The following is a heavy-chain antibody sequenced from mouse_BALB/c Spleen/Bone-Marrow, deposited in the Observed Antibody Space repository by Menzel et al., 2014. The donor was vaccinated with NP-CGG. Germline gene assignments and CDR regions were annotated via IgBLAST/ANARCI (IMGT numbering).Heavy chain of an antibody. V-gene: IGHV3-2*02. CDR1: GYLITSDYA. D-gene: IGHD1-1*01. J-gene: IGHJ2*01. CDR2: ISYSGST. Sequence: EVKLVESGPGLVKPSQSLSLTCTVTGYLITSDYAWNWIRQFPGNKLEWMGYISYSGSTSYNPSLKSRISITRDTSKNQFFLQLNSVTTEDTATYYCARAYYGSSDYWGQGTTLTVSS. CDR3: ARAYYGSSDY.